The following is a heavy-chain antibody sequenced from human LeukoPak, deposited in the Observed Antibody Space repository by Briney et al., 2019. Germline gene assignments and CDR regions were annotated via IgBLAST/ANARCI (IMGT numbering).Heavy chain of an antibody. CDR1: GYTFTDYY. Sequence: ASVKVSCKASGYTFTDYYIHWVRQAPGQGLEWMAWMNPKTGGTSYAQKFQGRVTMTRDTSIRTAYMELSRLRSDDTAMYYCARYYIEGRCFDYWGQGTLVTVSS. CDR2: MNPKTGGT. CDR3: ARYYIEGRCFDY. D-gene: IGHD3-10*01. J-gene: IGHJ4*02. V-gene: IGHV1-2*02.